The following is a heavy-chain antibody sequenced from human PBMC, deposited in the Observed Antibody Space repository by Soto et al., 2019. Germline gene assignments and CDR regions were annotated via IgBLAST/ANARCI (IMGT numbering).Heavy chain of an antibody. CDR2: ISWNGYSI. D-gene: IGHD3-3*01. V-gene: IGHV3-9*01. CDR3: ARSWSGSTSGRVDV. Sequence: EVQLVESGGGLVHPGKSLRLSCVASGFTFDDHVMHWVRQAPGKGLEWVGHISWNGYSIGYGGSVRGRFTISRDNAKNTLYLQMNSLRPEDTALYYCARSWSGSTSGRVDVWGQGTTVTVSS. J-gene: IGHJ6*02. CDR1: GFTFDDHV.